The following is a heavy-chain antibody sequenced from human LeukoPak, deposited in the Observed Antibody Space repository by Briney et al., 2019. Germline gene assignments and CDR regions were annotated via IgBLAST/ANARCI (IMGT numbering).Heavy chain of an antibody. V-gene: IGHV4-39*01. CDR2: IFYNGLT. J-gene: IGHJ4*02. CDR1: RGSTSRGIFS. Sequence: PETLSPTRTVSRGSTSRGIFSRGWIRHTPRRGLDWSGTIFYNGLTYYTPSLKSRVAMSVDTSRTQFSLKLSSVTAADTAVYYCARGKSKFDYWGQGTLVTVSS. CDR3: ARGKSKFDY.